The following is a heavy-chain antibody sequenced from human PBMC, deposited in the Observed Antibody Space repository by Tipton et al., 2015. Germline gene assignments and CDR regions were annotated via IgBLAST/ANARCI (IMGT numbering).Heavy chain of an antibody. Sequence: GLVKPSETLSLACSVSGDSIRNKHWSWVRQPPGKGLEWIGEIHHGGSTNYNPSLKSRVTMSVDTSKNQFSLHLSSVTAADTAVYYCAREVWYYDSSGYDYWGQGTLVTVSS. CDR2: IHHGGST. CDR1: GDSIRNKHW. V-gene: IGHV4-4*02. J-gene: IGHJ4*02. CDR3: AREVWYYDSSGYDY. D-gene: IGHD3-22*01.